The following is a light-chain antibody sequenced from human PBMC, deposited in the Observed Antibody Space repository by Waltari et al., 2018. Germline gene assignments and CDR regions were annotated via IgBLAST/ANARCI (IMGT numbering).Light chain of an antibody. J-gene: IGLJ2*01. V-gene: IGLV2-14*01. Sequence: QSALTQPASVSGSPGQSITISCTGTSRDVGSYDYVSWYQQHPGKAPKAMIYDVSNRPSGVSNRFSGSKSGNTASLTISGLQAEDEADYYCSSHTSNNVVVFGGGTKLTVL. CDR2: DVS. CDR3: SSHTSNNVVV. CDR1: SRDVGSYDY.